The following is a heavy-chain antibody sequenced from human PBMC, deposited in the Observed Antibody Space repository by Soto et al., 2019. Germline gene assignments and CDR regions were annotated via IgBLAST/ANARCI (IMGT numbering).Heavy chain of an antibody. Sequence: PGGSLRLSCAASGFTFSDYYMSWIRQAPGKGLEWVSYISSSGSTIYYADSVKGRFTISRDNAKNSLYLQMNSLRAEDTAVYYCALQLSALDAFDICGQGTMVNVSS. J-gene: IGHJ3*02. V-gene: IGHV3-11*01. CDR1: GFTFSDYY. CDR2: ISSSGSTI. D-gene: IGHD3-16*02. CDR3: ALQLSALDAFDI.